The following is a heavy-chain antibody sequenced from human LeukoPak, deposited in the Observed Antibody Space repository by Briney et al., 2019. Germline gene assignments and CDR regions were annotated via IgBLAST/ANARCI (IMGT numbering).Heavy chain of an antibody. V-gene: IGHV3-7*01. D-gene: IGHD5/OR15-5a*01. CDR3: ARDVSVSGMDV. CDR1: GFTFTDYW. Sequence: GGSLRLSCAASGFTFTDYWMSWVRQAPGKGLEWVANIKRDGSEKYYVGSVKGRFTISRDNPKKSVYLQMNSLRAEDTAIYYCARDVSVSGMDVWGQGTTVIVSS. CDR2: IKRDGSEK. J-gene: IGHJ6*02.